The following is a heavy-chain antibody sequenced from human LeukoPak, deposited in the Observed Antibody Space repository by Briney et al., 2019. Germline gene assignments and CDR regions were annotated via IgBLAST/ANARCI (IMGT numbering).Heavy chain of an antibody. CDR3: AKDPSGDYVGAFDM. J-gene: IGHJ3*02. CDR1: GFTFSKFA. CDR2: ISGRGDST. Sequence: GGSLRLSCAASGFTFSKFAMSWVRQAPGKGLEWVSGISGRGDSTYYADSVKGRITISRDNSKNTLYLQMSSLRAEDTAVYYCAKDPSGDYVGAFDMWGQGTMVAVSS. V-gene: IGHV3-23*01. D-gene: IGHD4-17*01.